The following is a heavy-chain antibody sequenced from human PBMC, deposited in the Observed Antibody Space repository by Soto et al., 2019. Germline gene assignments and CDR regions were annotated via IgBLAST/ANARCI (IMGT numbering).Heavy chain of an antibody. CDR3: ARARRRNSGYDRYYFDY. J-gene: IGHJ4*02. Sequence: PSETLSLTCTVSGGSISSYYWSWIRQPPGKGLEWIWYIYYSGSTNYNPSLKSRVTISVDTSKNQFSLKLSSVTAADTAVYYCARARRRNSGYDRYYFDYWGQGTLVTVSS. D-gene: IGHD5-12*01. CDR1: GGSISSYY. CDR2: IYYSGST. V-gene: IGHV4-59*01.